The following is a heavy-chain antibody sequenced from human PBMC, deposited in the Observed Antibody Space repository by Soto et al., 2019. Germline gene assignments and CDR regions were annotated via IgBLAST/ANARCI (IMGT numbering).Heavy chain of an antibody. CDR1: GGSISSGGYY. CDR2: IYYSGST. CDR3: ARELRFGEDYYGMDV. Sequence: QVQLQESGPGLVKPSQTLSLTCTVSGGSISSGGYYWSWIRQHPGKGLEWIGYIYYSGSTYYNPSLKSRVTISVDTSKNQFSLKLSAVTAADTAVYYCARELRFGEDYYGMDVWGQGTTVTVSS. D-gene: IGHD3-10*01. J-gene: IGHJ6*02. V-gene: IGHV4-31*03.